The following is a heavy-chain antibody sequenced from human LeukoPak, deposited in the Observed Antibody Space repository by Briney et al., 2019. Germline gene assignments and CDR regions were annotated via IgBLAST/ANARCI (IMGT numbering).Heavy chain of an antibody. D-gene: IGHD6-19*01. CDR3: ATSFGYSSGWRGTFDI. CDR1: GGSISSSDYY. Sequence: SETLSLTCTVSGGSISSSDYYWGWIRQPPGKGLEWIGSIYYSGSTYYNPSLKSRVTTSVDTSKNQFSLKLSSVTAADTAVYYCATSFGYSSGWRGTFDIWGQGTMVTVSS. CDR2: IYYSGST. J-gene: IGHJ3*02. V-gene: IGHV4-39*01.